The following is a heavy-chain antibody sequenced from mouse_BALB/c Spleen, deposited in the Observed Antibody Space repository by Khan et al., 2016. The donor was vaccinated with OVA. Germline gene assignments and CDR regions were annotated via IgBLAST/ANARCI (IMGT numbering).Heavy chain of an antibody. D-gene: IGHD1-1*01. J-gene: IGHJ1*01. CDR3: ARDDGSLYWYFAF. CDR2: IYYSGTV. Sequence: EVQLQESGPGLVRPSQTVSLTCTVTGISITSGNYRWSWIRQFPGNKLDWIGYIYYSGTVTYNPSLTSRTPITRDTSNNHFILELKSLTAEDSATYAGARDDGSLYWYFAFWGAGTVVTVAS. V-gene: IGHV3-5*02. CDR1: GISITSGNYR.